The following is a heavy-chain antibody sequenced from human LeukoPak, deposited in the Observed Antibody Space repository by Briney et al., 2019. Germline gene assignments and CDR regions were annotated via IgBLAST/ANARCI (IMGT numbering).Heavy chain of an antibody. CDR3: ARDHHTRSSIAVAGSLGY. CDR1: GYTFTGYY. D-gene: IGHD6-19*01. J-gene: IGHJ4*02. V-gene: IGHV1-2*04. Sequence: ASVKVSCKASGYTFTGYYMHWVRQAPGQGLEWMGWINPNSGGTNYAQKFQGWVTMTRDTSISTAYMELSRLRSDDTAVYYCARDHHTRSSIAVAGSLGYWGQGTLVTVSS. CDR2: INPNSGGT.